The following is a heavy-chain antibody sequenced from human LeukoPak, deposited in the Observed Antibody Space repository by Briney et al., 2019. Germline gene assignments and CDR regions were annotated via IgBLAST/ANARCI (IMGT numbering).Heavy chain of an antibody. D-gene: IGHD3-3*01. CDR3: AKELRYDFWSGYLRLGFDWFDP. CDR2: ISGSGGST. V-gene: IGHV3-23*01. J-gene: IGHJ5*02. CDR1: GFTFSRYA. Sequence: GGSLRLSCAASGFTFSRYAMSWVRQAPGKGLEWVSAISGSGGSTYYADSVKGRFTISRDNSKNTLYLQMNSLRAEDTAVYYCAKELRYDFWSGYLRLGFDWFDPWGQGTLVTVSS.